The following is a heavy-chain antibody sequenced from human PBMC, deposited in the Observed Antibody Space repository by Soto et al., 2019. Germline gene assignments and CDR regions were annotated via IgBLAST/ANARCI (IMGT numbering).Heavy chain of an antibody. CDR1: GFPFSSYG. J-gene: IGHJ4*02. Sequence: VGSLRLSCAASGFPFSSYGMHWVRQAPGKGLDWVGVIWYDGSKKDYAESVKGRFTISRDNSKNMLYLQMNSLRADDTAVYYCASSINWGQGTLVTVSS. CDR3: ASSIN. CDR2: IWYDGSKK. V-gene: IGHV3-33*03.